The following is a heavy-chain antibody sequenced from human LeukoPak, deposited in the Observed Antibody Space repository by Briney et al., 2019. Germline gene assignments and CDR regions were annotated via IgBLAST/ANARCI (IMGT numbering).Heavy chain of an antibody. Sequence: PAETLSLTCTVSGVSIRSSYYYWGWLRQPPGKGLECIGSIYDSGSTYYNPSLKRRVTISVDTSKNQFSLKLKSVTAADTAVYYCARPYGPWGQGTLVTVSS. CDR2: IYDSGST. CDR3: ARPYGP. D-gene: IGHD3-10*01. CDR1: GVSIRSSYYY. V-gene: IGHV4-39*01. J-gene: IGHJ5*02.